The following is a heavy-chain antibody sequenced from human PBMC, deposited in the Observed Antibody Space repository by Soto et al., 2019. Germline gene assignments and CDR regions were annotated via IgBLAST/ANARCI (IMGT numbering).Heavy chain of an antibody. CDR1: GFTFSSYG. D-gene: IGHD6-13*01. Sequence: GGSLRLSCAASGFTFSSYGMHWVRQAPGKGLEWVAVISYDGSNKYYADSVKGRFTISRDNSKNTLYLQMNSLRAEDTAVYYCAKDRGAAAAGMSFFDYWGQGTLVTVSS. J-gene: IGHJ4*02. CDR3: AKDRGAAAAGMSFFDY. CDR2: ISYDGSNK. V-gene: IGHV3-30*18.